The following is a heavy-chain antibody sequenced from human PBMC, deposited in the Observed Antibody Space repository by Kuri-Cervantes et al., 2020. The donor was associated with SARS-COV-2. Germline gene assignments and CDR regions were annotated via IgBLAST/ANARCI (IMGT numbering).Heavy chain of an antibody. CDR2: INPGGGST. CDR3: ARAQEHNAQQLAGVDY. Sequence: ASVKVSCKASGYTFTSYYMHWVRQAPGQGLEWMGIINPGGGSTSYAQKFQGRVTMTRDTSTSTVYMELSSLRSEDTAVYYCARAQEHNAQQLAGVDYWGQGTLVTDS. D-gene: IGHD6-13*01. CDR1: GYTFTSYY. V-gene: IGHV1-46*01. J-gene: IGHJ4*02.